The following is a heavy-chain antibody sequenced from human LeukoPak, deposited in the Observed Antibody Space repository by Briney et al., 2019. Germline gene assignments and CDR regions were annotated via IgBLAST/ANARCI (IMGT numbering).Heavy chain of an antibody. CDR1: GYTFTSYA. D-gene: IGHD6-13*01. J-gene: IGHJ6*03. CDR3: ARVGSSSWYSVLYYYYYMDV. V-gene: IGHV7-4-1*02. Sequence: ASVKVSRKASGYTFTSYAMNWVRQAPGQGLEWMGWINTNTGNPTYAQGFTGRFVFSLDTSVSTAYLQISSLKAEDTAVYYCARVGSSSWYSVLYYYYYMDVWGKGTTVTVSS. CDR2: INTNTGNP.